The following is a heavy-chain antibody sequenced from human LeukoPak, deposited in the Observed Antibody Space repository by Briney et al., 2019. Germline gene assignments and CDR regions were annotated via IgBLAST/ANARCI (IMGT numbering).Heavy chain of an antibody. J-gene: IGHJ4*02. CDR1: GYTFSNYD. CDR3: ARGHRKLVTLPVWYFFDF. V-gene: IGHV1-8*01. CDR2: MNPKSGNT. Sequence: ASVKVSRKASGYTFSNYDINWVRQAPGQGPEWMGWMNPKSGNTGFAQKFQGRLTMTRNTSLDTAYLRLSSLRSADTAVYYCARGHRKLVTLPVWYFFDFWGQGALVTVPS. D-gene: IGHD1-14*01.